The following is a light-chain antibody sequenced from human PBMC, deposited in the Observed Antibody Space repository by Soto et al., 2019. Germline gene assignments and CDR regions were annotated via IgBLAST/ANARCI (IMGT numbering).Light chain of an antibody. CDR2: GAS. V-gene: IGKV1-12*02. J-gene: IGKJ1*01. CDR3: QQANSFPWT. Sequence: DIQMTQSPSSVPASVGDRVTITCRASQDISSWLVWYQQKPGKAPNLLFYGASSLQSGVPSRFSGSGSGTDFTLTISSLQPEDFATYYCQQANSFPWTFGQGTKVEMK. CDR1: QDISSW.